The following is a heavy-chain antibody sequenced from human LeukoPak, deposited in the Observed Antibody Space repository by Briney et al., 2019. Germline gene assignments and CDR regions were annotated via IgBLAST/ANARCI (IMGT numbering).Heavy chain of an antibody. V-gene: IGHV3-30*02. Sequence: PGGSLRLSCAASGFTFSSYGMHWVRQAPGKGLEWVAFIRYDGSNKYYADSVKGRFTISRDNSKNTLYLQMNSLRAEDTAVYYCAIVRDTAMAMDYWGQGTLVTVSS. D-gene: IGHD5-18*01. J-gene: IGHJ4*02. CDR3: AIVRDTAMAMDY. CDR1: GFTFSSYG. CDR2: IRYDGSNK.